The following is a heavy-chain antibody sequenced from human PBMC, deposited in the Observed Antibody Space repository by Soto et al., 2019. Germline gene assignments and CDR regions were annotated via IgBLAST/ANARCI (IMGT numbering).Heavy chain of an antibody. CDR1: GFTFSSYA. CDR3: AKDRVDGDRFDY. D-gene: IGHD4-17*01. J-gene: IGHJ4*02. Sequence: GGSLRLSCAASGFTFSSYAMSWVRQAPGKGLEWVSAISGSGGSTYYADSVKGRFTISRDNSKNTLYLQINSLGAEDTDVYYCAKDRVDGDRFDYWGQGTLVTVSS. CDR2: ISGSGGST. V-gene: IGHV3-23*01.